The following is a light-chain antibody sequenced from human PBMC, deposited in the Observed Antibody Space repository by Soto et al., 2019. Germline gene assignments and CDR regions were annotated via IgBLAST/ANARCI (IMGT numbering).Light chain of an antibody. CDR1: QSVSRSY. CDR3: QQYYSSPLT. V-gene: IGKV3-20*01. CDR2: GAS. Sequence: EIVLTQSPGTLSASPGERATLSCRASQSVSRSYLAWYQQKPGQGPMLLIYGASSRATCIPDRFSGSGSVTDFTLTISRLVPEEFAVYYCQQYYSSPLTFGQGTTVEIK. J-gene: IGKJ1*01.